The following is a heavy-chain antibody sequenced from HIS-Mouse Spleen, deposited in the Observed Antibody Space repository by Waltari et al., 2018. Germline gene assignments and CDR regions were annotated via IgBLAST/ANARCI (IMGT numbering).Heavy chain of an antibody. V-gene: IGHV4-39*07. CDR3: AREIPYSSSWYDWYFDL. CDR1: GGSISSSSYY. J-gene: IGHJ2*01. D-gene: IGHD6-13*01. CDR2: IDYSGST. Sequence: QLQLQESGPGLVKPSETLSLPCTVSGGSISSSSYYWGWIRQPPGKGLEWIGSIDYSGSTYYNPSLKSRVTISVDTSKNQFSLKLSSVTAADTAVYYCAREIPYSSSWYDWYFDLWGRGTLVTVSS.